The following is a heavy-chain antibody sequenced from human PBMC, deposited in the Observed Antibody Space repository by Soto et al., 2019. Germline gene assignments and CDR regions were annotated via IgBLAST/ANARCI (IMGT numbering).Heavy chain of an antibody. D-gene: IGHD2-8*01. V-gene: IGHV3-11*01. J-gene: IGHJ4*02. Sequence: QVHLVESGGGLVEPGGSLRLSCAISGFSFSDYFMSWIRQAPGKGLEWISEISSSGGATYYSDSLKGRFTISRDNAKDILYLEMNSLRPDDTAVYYCARTRFHYGVYWGQGAPVTV. CDR3: ARTRFHYGVY. CDR2: ISSSGGAT. CDR1: GFSFSDYF.